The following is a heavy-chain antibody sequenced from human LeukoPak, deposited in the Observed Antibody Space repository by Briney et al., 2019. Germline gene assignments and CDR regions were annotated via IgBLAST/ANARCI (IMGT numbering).Heavy chain of an antibody. CDR1: GGTFSSYA. V-gene: IGHV1-69*05. D-gene: IGHD1-1*01. CDR2: IIPIFGTA. Sequence: RASVKVSCKASGGTFSSYAISWVRQAPGQGLEWMGGIIPIFGTANYAQKFQGRVTITTDESTSTAYMELSSLRSEDTAVYYCARVKLERRGYFDYWGQGTLVTVSS. CDR3: ARVKLERRGYFDY. J-gene: IGHJ4*02.